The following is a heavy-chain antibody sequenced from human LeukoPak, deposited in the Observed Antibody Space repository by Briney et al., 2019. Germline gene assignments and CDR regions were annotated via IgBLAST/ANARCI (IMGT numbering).Heavy chain of an antibody. CDR2: INTDGSRI. J-gene: IGHJ5*02. V-gene: IGHV3-74*01. Sequence: PRGSLRLSCAASGFTFSNYWMHWVRQAPGKGLVWVSRINTDGSRITYADSVKGRFTISRDNAMNTVYLQMNSLRAEDTAVYYCARVLSGSWDWFDPWGQGTLVTVSS. CDR3: ARVLSGSWDWFDP. CDR1: GFTFSNYW. D-gene: IGHD3-22*01.